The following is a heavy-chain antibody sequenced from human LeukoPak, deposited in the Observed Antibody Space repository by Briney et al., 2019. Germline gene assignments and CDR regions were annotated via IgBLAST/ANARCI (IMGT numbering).Heavy chain of an antibody. Sequence: ASVEVSCKASGYTFTSYDINWVRQATGQGLEWMGWMNPNSGNTGYAQKFQGRVTITRNTSISTAYMELSSLRSEDTAVYYCATYCSSTSCPYNWFDPWGQGTLVTVSS. CDR2: MNPNSGNT. V-gene: IGHV1-8*03. D-gene: IGHD2-2*01. J-gene: IGHJ5*02. CDR1: GYTFTSYD. CDR3: ATYCSSTSCPYNWFDP.